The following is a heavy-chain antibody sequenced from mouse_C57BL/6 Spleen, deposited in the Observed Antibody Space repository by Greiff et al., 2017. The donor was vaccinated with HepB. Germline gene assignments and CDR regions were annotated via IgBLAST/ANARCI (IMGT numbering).Heavy chain of an antibody. Sequence: EVQGVESGGGLVQPGGSLKLSCAASGFTFSDYYMYWVRQTPEKRLEWVAYISNGGGSTYYPDTVKGRFTISRDNAKNTLYLQMSRLKSEDTAMYYCARQRDGYYLYAMDYWGQGTSVTVSS. CDR1: GFTFSDYY. J-gene: IGHJ4*01. CDR2: ISNGGGST. V-gene: IGHV5-12*01. CDR3: ARQRDGYYLYAMDY. D-gene: IGHD2-3*01.